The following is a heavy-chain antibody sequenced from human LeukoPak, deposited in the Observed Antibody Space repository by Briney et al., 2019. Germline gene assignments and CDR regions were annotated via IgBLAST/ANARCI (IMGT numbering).Heavy chain of an antibody. V-gene: IGHV1-18*01. CDR3: AREAPGRQQLVVSRWFDP. Sequence: ASVKVSCKASGYTFTSYAMNWVRQAPGQGLEWMGWITTYNGNTNYAQKLQGRVTMTIDTSTSTAYMELRSLRSDDTAVYYCAREAPGRQQLVVSRWFDPWGQGTLVTVSS. J-gene: IGHJ5*02. D-gene: IGHD6-13*01. CDR2: ITTYNGNT. CDR1: GYTFTSYA.